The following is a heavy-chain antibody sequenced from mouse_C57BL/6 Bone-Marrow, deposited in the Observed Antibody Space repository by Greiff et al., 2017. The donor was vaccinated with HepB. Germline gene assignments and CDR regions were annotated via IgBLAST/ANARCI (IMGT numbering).Heavy chain of an antibody. D-gene: IGHD4-1*01. V-gene: IGHV1S26*01. CDR3: ARYRLAYYAMDY. CDR2: INPSSGYT. CDR1: GYTFTSYT. J-gene: IGHJ4*01. Sequence: QVQLQQPGAELVKPGASVKVSCKASGYTFTSYTMHWVKQRPGQGLEWIGYINPSSGYTKYNQKFKDKATLTADKSSSTAYMQLSSLTSEDSAVYYCARYRLAYYAMDYWGQGTSVTVSS.